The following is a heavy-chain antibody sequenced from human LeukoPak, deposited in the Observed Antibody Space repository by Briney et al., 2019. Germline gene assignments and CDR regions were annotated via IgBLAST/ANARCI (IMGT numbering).Heavy chain of an antibody. V-gene: IGHV3-9*01. CDR1: GFTFDDYA. CDR2: ISWNSGSI. CDR3: ARDGITMVRGVMGY. Sequence: GGSLRLSCAASGFTFDDYAMHWVRQAPGKGLEWVSGISWNSGSIGYADSVKGRFTISRDNAKNSLYLQMNSLRAEDTAVYYCARDGITMVRGVMGYWGQGTLVTVSS. D-gene: IGHD3-10*01. J-gene: IGHJ4*02.